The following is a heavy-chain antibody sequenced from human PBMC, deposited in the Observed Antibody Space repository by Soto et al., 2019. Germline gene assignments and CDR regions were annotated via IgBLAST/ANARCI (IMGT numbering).Heavy chain of an antibody. CDR2: IYSGGST. J-gene: IGHJ1*01. V-gene: IGHV3-53*01. CDR3: ARDRVESGYPEYFQH. D-gene: IGHD3-22*01. Sequence: EVQLVESGGGLIQPGGSLRLSCAASGFTVSSNYMSWFRQAPGKGLEWVSVIYSGGSTYYADSVKGRFTISRDNSKNKLYLQVNSLRAEDTSVYYCARDRVESGYPEYFQHWGQGTLVTVSS. CDR1: GFTVSSNY.